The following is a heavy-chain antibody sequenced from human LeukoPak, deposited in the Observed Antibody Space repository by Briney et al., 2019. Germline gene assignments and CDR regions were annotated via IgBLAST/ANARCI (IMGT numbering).Heavy chain of an antibody. CDR2: INSDGSSI. Sequence: GGSLRLSCAASGFTFSSYWMHWVRQAPGKGLVWVSRINSDGSSITYADSVKGRFTISRDNAKNTLYLQKNSLRVEDTAVYYCAREGRVSGYDFDCWGQGTLVTVSS. V-gene: IGHV3-74*03. CDR3: AREGRVSGYDFDC. CDR1: GFTFSSYW. D-gene: IGHD5-12*01. J-gene: IGHJ4*02.